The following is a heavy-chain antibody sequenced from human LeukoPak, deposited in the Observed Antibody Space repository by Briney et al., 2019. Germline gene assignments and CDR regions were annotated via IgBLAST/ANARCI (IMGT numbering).Heavy chain of an antibody. Sequence: QPGGSLRLSCAASGFTFRKYWLHWVRQAPGKGLVWVSRINPDDGSTSYADSVKGRFTISRDNAKSTLYLQMNSLRAEDTAVYYCARESPNYYFDYWGQGTLVTVSS. CDR3: ARESPNYYFDY. V-gene: IGHV3-74*01. D-gene: IGHD1-7*01. CDR2: INPDDGST. J-gene: IGHJ4*02. CDR1: GFTFRKYW.